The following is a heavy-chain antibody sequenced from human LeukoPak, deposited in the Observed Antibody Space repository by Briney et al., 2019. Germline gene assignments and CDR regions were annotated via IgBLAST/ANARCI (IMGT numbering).Heavy chain of an antibody. CDR3: ARDRFRSGIAS. D-gene: IGHD6-13*01. V-gene: IGHV3-66*01. CDR2: IYSDGSP. Sequence: GGSPRLSCAASGFSVSSNYMSWVRQAPGKGLEWVSLIYSDGSPYYADSVKGRFTISRDGSKNTLYLQMNSLRVEDTAVYYCARDRFRSGIASWGQGTLVTVSS. J-gene: IGHJ4*02. CDR1: GFSVSSNY.